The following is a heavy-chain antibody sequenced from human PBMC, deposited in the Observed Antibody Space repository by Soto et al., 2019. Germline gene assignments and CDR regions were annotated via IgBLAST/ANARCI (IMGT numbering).Heavy chain of an antibody. J-gene: IGHJ3*02. CDR3: AGPSYSSGWMNAFDI. D-gene: IGHD6-19*01. V-gene: IGHV4-59*08. CDR1: GGSISSYY. Sequence: QVQLQESGPGLVKPSETLSLTCTVSGGSISSYYWSWIRQPPGKGLEWIGYIYYSGSTNYNPSLKSRVTISVDTSKNQFSLKLSSVTAADTAVYYWAGPSYSSGWMNAFDIWGPGTMVTVSS. CDR2: IYYSGST.